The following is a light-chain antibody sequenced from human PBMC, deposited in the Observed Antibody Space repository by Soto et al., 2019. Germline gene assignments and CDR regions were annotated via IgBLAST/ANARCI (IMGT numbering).Light chain of an antibody. CDR1: SSDVGGYNY. V-gene: IGLV2-14*01. CDR2: DVS. CDR3: SSYTSSSALSV. J-gene: IGLJ1*01. Sequence: QSVLTQPASVSGSPGQWITISCTGTSSDVGGYNYVSRYQQHPGKAPKLMIYDVSNRPSGVSNRFSASKSGNTASLTISGLQAEDEADYYCSSYTSSSALSVFGTGTKVTVL.